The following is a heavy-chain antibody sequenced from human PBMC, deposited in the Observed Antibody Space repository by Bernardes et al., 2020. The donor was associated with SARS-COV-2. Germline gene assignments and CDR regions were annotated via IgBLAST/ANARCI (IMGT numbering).Heavy chain of an antibody. V-gene: IGHV3-66*01. D-gene: IGHD2-21*01. CDR3: GKRAEVANHWYFDL. CDR2: IYSGGST. J-gene: IGHJ2*01. CDR1: GFTVSSNY. Sequence: GGSLRLSCAASGFTVSSNYMSWVRQAPGKWLEWFSVIYSGGSTYYADSVKGRFTISRDNSKNTLYLQMNSLRAEDTAVYYCGKRAEVANHWYFDLWGRGTLVTVSS.